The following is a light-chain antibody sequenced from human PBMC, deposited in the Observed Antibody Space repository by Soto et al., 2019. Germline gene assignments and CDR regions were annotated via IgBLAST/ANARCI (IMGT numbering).Light chain of an antibody. J-gene: IGKJ1*01. Sequence: DTTMTQSPSSLSASVGDRVAITCRASQNIRNYLNWYQQKPGKAPRVLIYGAASLQSGVPSRFSGSGSGTDFTLTINRVEPEDFAVYFCQQYAGSPRTFGQGTKVDIK. CDR1: QNIRNY. CDR2: GAA. CDR3: QQYAGSPRT. V-gene: IGKV1-39*01.